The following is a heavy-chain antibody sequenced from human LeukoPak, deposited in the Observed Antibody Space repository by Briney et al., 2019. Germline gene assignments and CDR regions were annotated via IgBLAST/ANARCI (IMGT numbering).Heavy chain of an antibody. CDR2: IYPGDSRV. J-gene: IGHJ5*02. V-gene: IGHV5-51*01. Sequence: GESLKISCQGLGYSFTSYWIGWVRQMPAKGMEWMGVIYPGDSRVRYNPSFQGQVTISVDKSTRTAYLQWVSLKASDTAMYYCACRDLSSTWSFPWGQGTLVTVSS. CDR1: GYSFTSYW. D-gene: IGHD6-13*01. CDR3: ACRDLSSTWSFP.